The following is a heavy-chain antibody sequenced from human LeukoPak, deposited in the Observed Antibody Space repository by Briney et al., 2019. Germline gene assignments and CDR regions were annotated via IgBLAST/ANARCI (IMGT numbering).Heavy chain of an antibody. CDR1: GDSVSTNSAA. CDR3: ARQRFGDLYAEYFQH. Sequence: SQTLSLTCAISGDSVSTNSAAWNWIRQSPSRGLEWLGRTYYRSKWYNDYAVSVKSRITINPDTSKNQFSLKLSSVTAADTAVYYCARQRFGDLYAEYFQHWGQGTLVTVSS. D-gene: IGHD3-10*01. V-gene: IGHV6-1*01. CDR2: TYYRSKWYN. J-gene: IGHJ1*01.